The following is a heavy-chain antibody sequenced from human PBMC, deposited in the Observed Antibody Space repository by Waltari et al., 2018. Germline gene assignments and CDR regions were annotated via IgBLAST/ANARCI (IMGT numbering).Heavy chain of an antibody. CDR3: ADWNHVDY. CDR2: IGSSGGSR. V-gene: IGHV3-23*01. Sequence: EVQLLESGGGLVPPGGSLKLSCATSGFTFGSHYMSWVRQAPGKGLEWVSTIGSSGGSRYVDSVKGRFTISRDNSKNTLYLQMNSLRVEDTAVYYCADWNHVDYWGQGTLVTVSS. D-gene: IGHD1-1*01. CDR1: GFTFGSHY. J-gene: IGHJ4*02.